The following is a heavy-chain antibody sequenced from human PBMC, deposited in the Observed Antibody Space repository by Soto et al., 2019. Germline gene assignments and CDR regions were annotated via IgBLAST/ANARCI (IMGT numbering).Heavy chain of an antibody. V-gene: IGHV1-2*04. D-gene: IGHD2-8*01. J-gene: IGHJ6*02. Sequence: ASVKVSCKASGYSFTDYHIHWVRQAPGQGLEWLGRVNPKSGGTSTAQKFQGWVTMTTDTSISTASMELTRLTSDDTAIYYCARGDSTDCSNGVCSFFYNHDMDVWGQGTTVTVPS. CDR1: GYSFTDYH. CDR3: ARGDSTDCSNGVCSFFYNHDMDV. CDR2: VNPKSGGT.